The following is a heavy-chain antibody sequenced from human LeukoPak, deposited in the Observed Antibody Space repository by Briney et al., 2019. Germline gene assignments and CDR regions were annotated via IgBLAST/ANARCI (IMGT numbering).Heavy chain of an antibody. V-gene: IGHV3-11*01. CDR3: ARDRAVVVVPAAILPQNASTDNWFDP. CDR1: GFTFSDYY. Sequence: GGSLRLSCAASGFTFSDYYMSWIRQAPGKGLEWVSYISSSGSTIYYADSVKGRFTISRDNAKNSLYLQMNSLRAEDTAVYYCARDRAVVVVPAAILPQNASTDNWFDPWGQGTLVTVSS. D-gene: IGHD2-2*01. J-gene: IGHJ5*02. CDR2: ISSSGSTI.